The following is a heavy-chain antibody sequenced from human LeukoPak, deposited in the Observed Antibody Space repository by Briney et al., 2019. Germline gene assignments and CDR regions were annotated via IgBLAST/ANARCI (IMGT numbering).Heavy chain of an antibody. J-gene: IGHJ4*02. V-gene: IGHV3-7*01. CDR2: IKEDGSEK. D-gene: IGHD5-24*01. CDR3: AKDWTRWLQLYYFDY. Sequence: PGGSLRLSCAASGFTFRNYRMSWVRQAPGKGLEWVANIKEDGSEKDYVDSVKGRFTISRDNAKNSLYLQMNSLRAEDTAMYYCAKDWTRWLQLYYFDYWGQGTLVTVSS. CDR1: GFTFRNYR.